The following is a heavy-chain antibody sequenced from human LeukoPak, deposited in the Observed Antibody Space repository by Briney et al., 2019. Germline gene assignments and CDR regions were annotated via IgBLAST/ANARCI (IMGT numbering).Heavy chain of an antibody. J-gene: IGHJ4*02. Sequence: SVKVSCTASGGTFSSYAISWVRQAPGQGLEWMGGIIPIFGTANYAQKFQGRVTITADESTSTAYMELSSLRSEDTAVYYCAREPYYYDSSGYYQSYYFDYWGQGTLVTVSS. CDR1: GGTFSSYA. D-gene: IGHD3-22*01. CDR2: IIPIFGTA. V-gene: IGHV1-69*01. CDR3: AREPYYYDSSGYYQSYYFDY.